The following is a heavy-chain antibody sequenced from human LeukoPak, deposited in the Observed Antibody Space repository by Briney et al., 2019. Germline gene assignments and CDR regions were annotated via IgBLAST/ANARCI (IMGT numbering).Heavy chain of an antibody. CDR2: ISWDGGST. J-gene: IGHJ6*04. D-gene: IGHD5-12*01. V-gene: IGHV3-43D*04. Sequence: PGGSLRLSCAASGFTFYDYAMHWVRQAPGKGLEWVSLISWDGGSTYYADSVKGRFTISRDNSRHTLYLQMNSLGAEDTALYYCAKDKEYSGFGPILSGYYYGMDVWGKGPTVTVSS. CDR1: GFTFYDYA. CDR3: AKDKEYSGFGPILSGYYYGMDV.